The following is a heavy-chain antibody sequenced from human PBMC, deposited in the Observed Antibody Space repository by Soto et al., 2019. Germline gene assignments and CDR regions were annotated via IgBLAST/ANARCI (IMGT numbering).Heavy chain of an antibody. CDR3: ARGGLTIFGVDDY. CDR1: GYTFTDYY. Sequence: QVQVVQSGTEVKKPGASVKVSCKASGYTFTDYYMHWVRQAPGQGLEWMGWINPKSGGTNYAQNCQGRVNMTRDTSISTAYMELSRRRSEDTAVYYCARGGLTIFGVDDYWGQGTLVTVSS. CDR2: INPKSGGT. J-gene: IGHJ4*02. D-gene: IGHD3-3*01. V-gene: IGHV1-2*02.